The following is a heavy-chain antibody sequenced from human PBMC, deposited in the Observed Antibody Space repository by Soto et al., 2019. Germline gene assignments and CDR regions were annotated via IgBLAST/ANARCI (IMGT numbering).Heavy chain of an antibody. D-gene: IGHD1-7*01. CDR2: IYYSGST. V-gene: IGHV4-59*01. Sequence: SETLSLTCTVSGGSISSYYWSWIRQPPGKGLEWIGYIYYSGSTNYNPSLKSRVTISVDTSKNQFSLKLSSVTAADTAVYYCASPQLHGRAAAEYFQHWGQGTLVTVSS. CDR3: ASPQLHGRAAAEYFQH. CDR1: GGSISSYY. J-gene: IGHJ1*01.